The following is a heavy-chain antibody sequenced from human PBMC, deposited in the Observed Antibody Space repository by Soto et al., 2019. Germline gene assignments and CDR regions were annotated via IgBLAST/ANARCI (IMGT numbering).Heavy chain of an antibody. CDR1: GGSISSGDYY. CDR2: IYYSGST. J-gene: IGHJ4*02. V-gene: IGHV4-30-4*01. CDR3: ASAQGSGFLVS. Sequence: QVQLQESGPGLVKPSQTLSLTCTVSGGSISSGDYYWSWIRQPPGKGLEWIGYIYYSGSTYYNPSPKTRXTXSXYTSKNQFSLKLSSVTAADTAVYYCASAQGSGFLVSWGQGTLVTVSS. D-gene: IGHD3-10*01.